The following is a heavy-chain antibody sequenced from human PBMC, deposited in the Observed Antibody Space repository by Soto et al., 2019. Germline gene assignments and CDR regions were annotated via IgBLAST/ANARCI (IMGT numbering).Heavy chain of an antibody. CDR3: AREKGELILWATDGAFDI. CDR2: IYYSGST. D-gene: IGHD2-21*01. J-gene: IGHJ3*02. CDR1: GGSFSGYY. V-gene: IGHV4-31*11. Sequence: ASETLSLTCAVYGGSFSGYYWSWIRQHPGKGLEWIGYIYYSGSTYYNPSLKSRVTISVDTSKNQFSLKLSSVTAADTAVYYCAREKGELILWATDGAFDIWGQGTRVTVSS.